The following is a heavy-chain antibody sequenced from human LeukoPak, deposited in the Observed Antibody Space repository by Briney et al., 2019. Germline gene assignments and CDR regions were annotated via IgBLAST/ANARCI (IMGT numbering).Heavy chain of an antibody. CDR1: GGSISSSSSY. V-gene: IGHV4-39*01. Sequence: SETLSLTCSVSGGSISSSSSYWGWIRQPPGKGLEWIGSIYYSGSSFDNPALKSRVTISVDTSKNQFSLKLSSVAAADTAVYYCARGPGYYYDSSGYYYPHYYYYMDVWGKGTTVTVSS. CDR3: ARGPGYYYDSSGYYYPHYYYYMDV. J-gene: IGHJ6*03. D-gene: IGHD3-22*01. CDR2: IYYSGSS.